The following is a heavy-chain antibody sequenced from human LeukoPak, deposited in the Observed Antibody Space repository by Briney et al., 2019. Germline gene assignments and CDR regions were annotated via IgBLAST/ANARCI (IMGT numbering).Heavy chain of an antibody. CDR3: ATPLDYYDSSGYHQGGD. CDR2: IKEDGSKK. D-gene: IGHD3-22*01. V-gene: IGHV3-7*03. J-gene: IGHJ4*02. CDR1: GFTFSNYW. Sequence: GGSLRLSCAASGFTFSNYWMTWVRQAPGKGLEWVANIKEDGSKKNYVDSLKGRFTISRDNAKNSLYLQMNSLRAEDTAVYYCATPLDYYDSSGYHQGGDWGQGTLVTVSS.